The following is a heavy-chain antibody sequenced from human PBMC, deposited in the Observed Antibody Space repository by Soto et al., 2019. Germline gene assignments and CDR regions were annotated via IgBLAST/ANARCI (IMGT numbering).Heavy chain of an antibody. CDR2: INHSGST. J-gene: IGHJ4*02. V-gene: IGHV4-34*01. Sequence: QVQLQQWGAGLLKPSETLSLTCAVYGGSFSGYYWSWIRQPPGKGLEWIGEINHSGSTNYNPSLKSRVTISVDTYKNQFSLKLSSVTAADTAVYYCARAKLRLGSHDYWGQGTLVTVSS. CDR1: GGSFSGYY. CDR3: ARAKLRLGSHDY. D-gene: IGHD1-1*01.